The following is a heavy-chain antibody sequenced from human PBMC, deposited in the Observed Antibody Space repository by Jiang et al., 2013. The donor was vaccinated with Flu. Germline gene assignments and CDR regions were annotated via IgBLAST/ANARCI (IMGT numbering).Heavy chain of an antibody. CDR1: GFTFSNAW. J-gene: IGHJ6*02. CDR3: TTNIVPSNHYYYVMDV. V-gene: IGHV3-15*01. Sequence: VQLLESGGGLVKPGGSLSLSCAASGFTFSNAWMSWVRQTPEKGLEWVGRIKSQSDGGTTDYAAPVKGRFTISRDDSKHKLFLQMNSLKTEDTALYYCTTNIVPSNHYYYVMDVWGQGTTVTVAS. CDR2: IKSQSDGGTT. D-gene: IGHD2-2*01.